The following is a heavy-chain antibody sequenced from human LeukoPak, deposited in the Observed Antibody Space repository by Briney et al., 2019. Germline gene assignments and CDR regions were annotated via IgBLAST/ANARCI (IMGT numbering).Heavy chain of an antibody. V-gene: IGHV3-21*01. Sequence: GGSLRLSCSASGFTFSAYTMNWVRQAPGKGLDWFSCVSPSGGSTFYGDSVKGRATISRDNAKNSLYLEMSSVRAEDTAVYFCVRDALGQSGAGGYWGQGTLVTVSS. J-gene: IGHJ4*02. CDR3: VRDALGQSGAGGY. D-gene: IGHD3-10*01. CDR1: GFTFSAYT. CDR2: VSPSGGST.